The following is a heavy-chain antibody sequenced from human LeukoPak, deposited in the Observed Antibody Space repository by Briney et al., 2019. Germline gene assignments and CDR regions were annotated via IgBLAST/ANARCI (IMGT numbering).Heavy chain of an antibody. J-gene: IGHJ6*03. D-gene: IGHD2-2*01. Sequence: ASVKVSCKASGYTFTSYDINWVRQATGQGLEWMGWMNPNSGNTGYAQKFQGRVTMTRSTSISTAYMELSSLRSEDTAVYYCARGRRVRVPAATDYWYYYMDVWGKGTTVTVSS. V-gene: IGHV1-8*01. CDR3: ARGRRVRVPAATDYWYYYMDV. CDR2: MNPNSGNT. CDR1: GYTFTSYD.